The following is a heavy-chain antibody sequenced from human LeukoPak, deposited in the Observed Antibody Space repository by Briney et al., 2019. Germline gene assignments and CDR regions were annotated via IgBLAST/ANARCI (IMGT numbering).Heavy chain of an antibody. D-gene: IGHD3-22*01. CDR3: AGQLIVDEYFQH. J-gene: IGHJ1*01. CDR2: IYYSGST. V-gene: IGHV4-39*01. CDR1: GGSISSSSYY. Sequence: SETLSLTCTVSGGSISSSSYYWGWIRQPPGKGLEWIGSIYYSGSTYYNPSLKSRVTISVDTSKNQFSLKLSSVTAADTAVYYCAGQLIVDEYFQHWGQGTLVTVSS.